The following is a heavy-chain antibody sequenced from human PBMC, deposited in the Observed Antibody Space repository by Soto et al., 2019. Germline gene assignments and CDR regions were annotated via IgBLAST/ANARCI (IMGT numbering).Heavy chain of an antibody. CDR2: IKQDGGER. CDR3: ARDVDHLAEVTATRPFDF. V-gene: IGHV3-7*01. Sequence: GGSLRLSCAASGFTFSSYWMSWVRRAPGKGLEWVANIKQDGGERYYVDYVKGRFTISRDNAKNSLFLQMNSLRGEDTAVYYCARDVDHLAEVTATRPFDFWGQGALVTVSS. J-gene: IGHJ4*02. D-gene: IGHD2-21*02. CDR1: GFTFSSYW.